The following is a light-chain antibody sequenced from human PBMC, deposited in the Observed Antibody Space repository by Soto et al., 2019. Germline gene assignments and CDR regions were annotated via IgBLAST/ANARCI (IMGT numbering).Light chain of an antibody. V-gene: IGLV2-14*03. CDR1: SSDIGDYNY. CDR2: DVS. CDR3: SSDTSNNFVI. J-gene: IGLJ2*01. Sequence: QSALTQPASVSGSPGQSITISCTGSSSDIGDYNYVSWYKQHPGKAPKLMIYDVSNRPSGVSNRFSGSKSGNTASLTISGLQADDEADDYCSSDTSNNFVIFGGGTKVTVL.